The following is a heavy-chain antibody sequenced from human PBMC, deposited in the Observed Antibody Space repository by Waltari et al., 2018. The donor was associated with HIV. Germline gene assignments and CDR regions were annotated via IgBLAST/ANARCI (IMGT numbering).Heavy chain of an antibody. Sequence: HVVLKQSGPGLLKSSQTISLPCAISGDTVPSSNSAWNWIRQSPSRGLEWLGRTYYRSKWYSDYALSVRSRITIRADTSKNQFSLQLNSVTPEDTAVYFCARDGPGDYYYYGVDVWGLGTTITVSS. J-gene: IGHJ6*02. CDR3: ARDGPGDYYYYGVDV. V-gene: IGHV6-1*01. CDR2: TYYRSKWYS. CDR1: GDTVPSSNSA. D-gene: IGHD1-1*01.